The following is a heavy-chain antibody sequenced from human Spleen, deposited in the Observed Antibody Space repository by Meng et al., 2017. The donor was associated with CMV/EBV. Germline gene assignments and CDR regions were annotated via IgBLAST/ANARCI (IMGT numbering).Heavy chain of an antibody. V-gene: IGHV3-73*01. J-gene: IGHJ4*02. D-gene: IGHD6-13*01. CDR1: GYVFSGAA. Sequence: SGYVFSGAAIHWVRQASGKGLEWVGRIRTQGNNYAAEYGTSVQGRFTISRDDSKNTLYLQMNSLRAEDTAVYYCAKGLGSSWYYFDYWGQGTLVTVSS. CDR3: AKGLGSSWYYFDY. CDR2: IRTQGNNYAA.